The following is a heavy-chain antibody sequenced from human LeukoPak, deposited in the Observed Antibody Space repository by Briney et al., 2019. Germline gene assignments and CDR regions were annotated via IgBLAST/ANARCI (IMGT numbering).Heavy chain of an antibody. J-gene: IGHJ4*02. V-gene: IGHV4-59*12. CDR2: VFYSGGT. Sequence: SETLSLTCTVSGGSISGFHWSWIRQPPGKGLEYIGDVFYSGGTNYNPSLKSRVTISVDTSKNQFSLKLSSVTAADTAVYYCANAAAGHPFDYWGQGTLVTVSS. CDR3: ANAAAGHPFDY. CDR1: GGSISGFH. D-gene: IGHD6-13*01.